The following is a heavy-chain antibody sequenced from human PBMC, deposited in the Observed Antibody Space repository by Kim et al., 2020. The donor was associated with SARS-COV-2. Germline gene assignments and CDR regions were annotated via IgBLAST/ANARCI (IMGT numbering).Heavy chain of an antibody. CDR2: IYYSGST. D-gene: IGHD5-12*01. CDR1: GGSISSSSYY. J-gene: IGHJ4*02. V-gene: IGHV4-39*01. Sequence: SETLSLTCTVSGGSISSSSYYWGWIRQPPGKGLEWIGSIYYSGSTYYNPSLKSRVTISVDTSKNQFSLKLSSVTAADTAVYYCAMLRDGYNYFTSPIRDWGQGTLVTVSS. CDR3: AMLRDGYNYFTSPIRD.